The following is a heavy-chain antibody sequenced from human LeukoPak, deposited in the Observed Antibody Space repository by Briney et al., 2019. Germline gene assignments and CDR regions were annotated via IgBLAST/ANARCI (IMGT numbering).Heavy chain of an antibody. J-gene: IGHJ5*02. Sequence: SQTLSLTCTVSGGSISSGGYYWSWIRQPPGKGLEWIGEINHSGSTNYNPSLKSRVTISVDTSKNQFSLKLSSVTAADTAVYYCARGSYDYVWGSYRSNNWFDPWGQGTLVTVSS. V-gene: IGHV4-30-2*01. D-gene: IGHD3-16*02. CDR2: INHSGST. CDR1: GGSISSGGYY. CDR3: ARGSYDYVWGSYRSNNWFDP.